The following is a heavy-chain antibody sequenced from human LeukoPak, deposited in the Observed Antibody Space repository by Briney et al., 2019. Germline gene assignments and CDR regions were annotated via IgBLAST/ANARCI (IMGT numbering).Heavy chain of an antibody. V-gene: IGHV3-21*01. CDR1: GFTFSSYS. J-gene: IGHJ6*02. CDR3: ARENFVLRFLEYYGMDV. D-gene: IGHD3-3*01. Sequence: PGGSLRLSCAASGFTFSSYSMNWVRQAPGKGLEWVSSISSSSSYIYYADSVKGRFTISRDNAKNSLYLQMNSLRAEDTAVYYRARENFVLRFLEYYGMDVWGQGTTVTVSS. CDR2: ISSSSSYI.